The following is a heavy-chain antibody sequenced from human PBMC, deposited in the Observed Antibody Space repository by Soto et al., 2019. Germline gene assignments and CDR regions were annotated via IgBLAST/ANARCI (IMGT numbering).Heavy chain of an antibody. CDR1: GFTVSSNY. CDR3: ARVPVAGTLSSNDY. CDR2: IYSGGST. D-gene: IGHD6-19*01. J-gene: IGHJ4*02. Sequence: PGGSLRLSCAASGFTVSSNYMSWVRQAPGKGLEWVSVIYSGGSTYYADSVKGRFTISRDNSKNTLYLQMNSLRAEDTAVYYCARVPVAGTLSSNDYWGQGTLVTVSS. V-gene: IGHV3-53*01.